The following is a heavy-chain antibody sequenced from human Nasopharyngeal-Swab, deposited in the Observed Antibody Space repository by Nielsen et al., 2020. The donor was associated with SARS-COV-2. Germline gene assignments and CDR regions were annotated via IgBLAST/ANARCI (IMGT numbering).Heavy chain of an antibody. J-gene: IGHJ4*02. CDR2: IGDKDHNYAT. Sequence: GGSLRLSCAASGFIFSGSAMHWVRQASGKGLEWVARIGDKDHNYATTYGAAVKGRFTISRDDSKNTAFLQMGSLKTEDTALYYCTTDYYFDYWGQGTLVTVSS. CDR3: TTDYYFDY. V-gene: IGHV3-73*01. CDR1: GFIFSGSA.